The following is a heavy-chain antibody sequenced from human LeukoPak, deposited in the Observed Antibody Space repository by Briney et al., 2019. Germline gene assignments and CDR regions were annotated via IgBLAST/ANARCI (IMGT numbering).Heavy chain of an antibody. CDR1: GDSVSSNSAA. D-gene: IGHD1-26*01. CDR3: TREAPYSGSMDY. J-gene: IGHJ4*02. CDR2: TYYRSKWYN. Sequence: SQTLSLTCAISGDSVSSNSAAWTWIRQSPSRGLEWLGRTYYRSKWYNDYAVSVKSRITINTDTSKSQFSLQLNSVTPEDTAVYYCTREAPYSGSMDYWGQGTLVTVSS. V-gene: IGHV6-1*01.